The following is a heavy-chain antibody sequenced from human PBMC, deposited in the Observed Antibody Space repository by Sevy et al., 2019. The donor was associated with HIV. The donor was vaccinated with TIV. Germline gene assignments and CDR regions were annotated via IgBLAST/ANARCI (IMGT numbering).Heavy chain of an antibody. D-gene: IGHD1-26*01. V-gene: IGHV3-30*03. CDR1: GFRLSNHG. CDR3: ARRARELHTDS. CDR2: VTYDGSNQ. Sequence: GGSLRLSCAASGFRLSNHGMHWVRQAPGKGLEWLALVTYDGSNQYYADSVKGRFIGSRDNSSNLLFLQMNSLRGEDTAVYYCARRARELHTDSWGQGTLVTVSS. J-gene: IGHJ4*02.